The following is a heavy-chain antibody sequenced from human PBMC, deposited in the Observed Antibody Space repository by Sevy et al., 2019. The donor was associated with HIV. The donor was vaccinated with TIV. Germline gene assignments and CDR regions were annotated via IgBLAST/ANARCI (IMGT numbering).Heavy chain of an antibody. CDR2: IYYTGTT. CDR1: GDSINNGDYY. D-gene: IGHD4-4*01. V-gene: IGHV4-31*03. Sequence: SETLSFTCTISGDSINNGDYYWRWIRQHPGKGLEWIGKIYYTGTTYYNPSLKSRLRISVERSENTLSLSLRSVTAADTAVYYCARTTVTTLSSARNNWFDPWGQGTLVTVSS. J-gene: IGHJ5*02. CDR3: ARTTVTTLSSARNNWFDP.